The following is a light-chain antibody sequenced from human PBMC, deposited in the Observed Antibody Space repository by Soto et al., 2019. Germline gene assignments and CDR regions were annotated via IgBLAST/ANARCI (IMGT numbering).Light chain of an antibody. CDR1: GSDVGGYNY. Sequence: QSALTQPASVSGSPGQSITISCTGTGSDVGGYNYVSLYQQHPGKAPKLMIYEVSNQPSGVSNRFSGSKSGNTASLTISGLQAEDEADYYCSSYTSSSTPDVFGTGTKVTVL. V-gene: IGLV2-14*01. CDR3: SSYTSSSTPDV. CDR2: EVS. J-gene: IGLJ1*01.